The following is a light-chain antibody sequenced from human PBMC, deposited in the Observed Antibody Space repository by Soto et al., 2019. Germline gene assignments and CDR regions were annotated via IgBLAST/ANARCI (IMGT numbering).Light chain of an antibody. Sequence: IVLTQSTGTLSLSPGERATLACRASQSVSNNYLAWYQQKPGQAPRLLIYGASNRATGIPDRFSGSGSGTDFTLTISRLEPEDFAVYSCQQYGSSGTFGQGTKVDIK. J-gene: IGKJ1*01. CDR2: GAS. CDR3: QQYGSSGT. V-gene: IGKV3-20*01. CDR1: QSVSNNY.